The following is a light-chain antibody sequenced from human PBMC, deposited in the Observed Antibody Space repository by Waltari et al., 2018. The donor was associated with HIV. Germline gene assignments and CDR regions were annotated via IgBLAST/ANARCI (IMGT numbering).Light chain of an antibody. CDR1: SSEVGGYHF. CDR3: ESYTSTSVWV. J-gene: IGLJ3*02. CDR2: DVP. Sequence: QSALTQPASVSGSPGQSITISCTGSSSEVGGYHFVSWYQQHPGKAPRVLIYDVPTRPSGVADRFSGSRSGDTASLTISGLQPEDEADYYCESYTSTSVWVFGGGTRLTVL. V-gene: IGLV2-14*03.